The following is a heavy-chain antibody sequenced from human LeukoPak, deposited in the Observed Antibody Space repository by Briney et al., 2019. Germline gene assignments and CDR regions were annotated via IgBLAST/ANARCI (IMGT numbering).Heavy chain of an antibody. D-gene: IGHD5-12*01. J-gene: IGHJ4*02. Sequence: GGSLRLSCAASGFTVSSNYMSWVRQAPGKGLEWVSVIYSGGSTYYADSVKGRFTISRDNSKNTLYLQMNSLRAEDTAVYYCARDGGYSGYDWIDYWGQGTLVTVSS. CDR1: GFTVSSNY. CDR3: ARDGGYSGYDWIDY. V-gene: IGHV3-53*01. CDR2: IYSGGST.